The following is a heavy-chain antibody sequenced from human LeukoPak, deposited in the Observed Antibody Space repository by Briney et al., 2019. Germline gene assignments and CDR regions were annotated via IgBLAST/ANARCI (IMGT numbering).Heavy chain of an antibody. CDR3: ARLGMTAAHFDY. CDR2: IYYSGST. CDR1: GGSISSYY. D-gene: IGHD6-13*01. J-gene: IGHJ4*02. V-gene: IGHV4-59*08. Sequence: SETLSLTCTVSGGSISSYYWSWIRQPPGKGLEWIGYIYYSGSTNYNPSLKSRLTISVDTSKNQFSLKLSSVTAADTAVYYCARLGMTAAHFDYWGQGTLVTVSS.